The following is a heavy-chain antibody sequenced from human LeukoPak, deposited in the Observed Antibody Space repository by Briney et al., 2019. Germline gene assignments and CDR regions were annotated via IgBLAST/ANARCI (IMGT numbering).Heavy chain of an antibody. Sequence: SETLSLTCGVSGGSISSYYWSWIRQPPGKGLEWIGYIYYSGSTNYNPSLKSRVTISVDTSKNQFSLKLSSVNAADTAVYYCAEGESGDYFDYWGRGTLVSVSS. CDR3: AEGESGDYFDY. CDR1: GGSISSYY. V-gene: IGHV4-59*01. D-gene: IGHD7-27*01. CDR2: IYYSGST. J-gene: IGHJ4*02.